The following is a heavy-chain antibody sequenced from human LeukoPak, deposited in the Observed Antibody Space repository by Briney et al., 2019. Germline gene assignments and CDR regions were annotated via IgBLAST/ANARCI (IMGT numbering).Heavy chain of an antibody. D-gene: IGHD3-16*01. CDR2: ISKSGDHT. Sequence: GGSLRLSCAASRFTFSNFGMSWVRQAPGKGLEWVSAISKSGDHTYYAASAKGRFTIYRDNSKNTQYLQMNSLRAEDTAVYYCATSWGPDTSAFRWGRDGMDVWGQGTTVIVS. CDR3: ATSWGPDTSAFRWGRDGMDV. V-gene: IGHV3-23*01. J-gene: IGHJ6*02. CDR1: RFTFSNFG.